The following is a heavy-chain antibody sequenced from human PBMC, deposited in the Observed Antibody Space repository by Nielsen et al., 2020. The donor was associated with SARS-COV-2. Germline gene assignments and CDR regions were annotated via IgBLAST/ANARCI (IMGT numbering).Heavy chain of an antibody. V-gene: IGHV3-11*05. D-gene: IGHD5-24*01. CDR1: GFTFSDYY. CDR3: AREGRKLPLDY. Sequence: GESLKISCAASGFTFSDYYMSWIRQAPGKGLEWVSYISISGYTNYVDSVKGRFTISRDNAKNSLYLQMNSLRAEDTAVYYCAREGRKLPLDYWGQGTLVTVSS. CDR2: ISISGYT. J-gene: IGHJ4*02.